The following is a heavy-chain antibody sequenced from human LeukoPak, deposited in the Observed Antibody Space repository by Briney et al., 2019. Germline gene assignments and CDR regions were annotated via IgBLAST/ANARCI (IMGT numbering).Heavy chain of an antibody. V-gene: IGHV1-46*01. CDR1: GYTFTNSY. CDR3: ARDTWMQNRGWAFDI. CDR2: INPGGGAT. Sequence: ASVKVSCKASGYTFTNSYMHWVRQAPGQGLEWMGIINPGGGATSYAQRFQDRITMTRDTSTTTVYMELSSLRFGDTAMYYCARDTWMQNRGWAFDIWGQGTMVPVSS. D-gene: IGHD5-18*01. J-gene: IGHJ3*02.